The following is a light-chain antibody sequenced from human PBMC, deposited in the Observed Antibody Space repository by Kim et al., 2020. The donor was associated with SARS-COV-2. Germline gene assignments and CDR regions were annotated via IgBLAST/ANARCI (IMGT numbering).Light chain of an antibody. CDR1: SSNIGSNY. CDR2: RND. V-gene: IGLV1-47*01. J-gene: IGLJ3*02. Sequence: QLVLTQPPSASGTPGQRVIISCSGSSSNIGSNYVYWYQQFPGTAPKLLIHRNDQRPSGVPDRFSGSKSGTSASLAISGLRYEDEADYYCAAWDFSLREVFGGGTKLTVL. CDR3: AAWDFSLREV.